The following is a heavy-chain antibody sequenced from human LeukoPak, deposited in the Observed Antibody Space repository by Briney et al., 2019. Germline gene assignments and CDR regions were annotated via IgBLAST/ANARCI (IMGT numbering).Heavy chain of an antibody. CDR1: GFTFSSYA. D-gene: IGHD6-13*01. CDR3: AKDLGAAAGIDSTP. V-gene: IGHV3-30-3*01. J-gene: IGHJ5*02. CDR2: ISYDGSNK. Sequence: GGSLRLSCAASGFTFSSYAMHWVRQAPGKGLEWVAVISYDGSNKYYADSVKGRLTISRDNSKNTLYLQMNSLRAEDTAVYYCAKDLGAAAGIDSTPWGQGTLVTVSS.